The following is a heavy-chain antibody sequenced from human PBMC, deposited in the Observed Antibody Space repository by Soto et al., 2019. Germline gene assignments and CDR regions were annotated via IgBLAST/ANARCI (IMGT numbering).Heavy chain of an antibody. J-gene: IGHJ4*01. CDR2: FSVGGGST. D-gene: IGHD3-3*01. CDR3: VGYITARRINFWSGYYYYFEY. V-gene: IGHV3-23*01. CDR1: GFTFSDYA. Sequence: GGSLRLSLAASGFTFSDYAMSWFRQSPGKGLEWVSGFSVGGGSTYYADSVKGRFTISRENSKNALYLQMNCLRAEDTAVYYCVGYITARRINFWSGYYYYFEYWGQGIPVTVSS.